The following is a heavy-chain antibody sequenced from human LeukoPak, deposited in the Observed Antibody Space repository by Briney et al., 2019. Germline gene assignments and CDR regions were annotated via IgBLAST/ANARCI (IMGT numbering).Heavy chain of an antibody. V-gene: IGHV1-18*01. CDR3: ARASDYGDYGGFDY. D-gene: IGHD4-17*01. CDR2: ISAYNGNT. J-gene: IGHJ4*02. Sequence: ASVKVSCKASGYTFTSYGISWVRQAPGQGLEWMGWISAYNGNTNYAQKLQGRITMTTDTSTSTAYMELRSLRSDDTAVYYCARASDYGDYGGFDYWGQGTLVTVSS. CDR1: GYTFTSYG.